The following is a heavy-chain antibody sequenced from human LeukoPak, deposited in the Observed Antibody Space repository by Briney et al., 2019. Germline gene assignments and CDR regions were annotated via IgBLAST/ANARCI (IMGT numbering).Heavy chain of an antibody. D-gene: IGHD6-13*01. J-gene: IGHJ4*02. CDR3: ARATDISSWYLAY. V-gene: IGHV1-2*02. CDR2: LSPNSGDT. CDR1: GYTFTGYY. Sequence: ASVKVSCKASGYTFTGYYTHWVRQAPGQELEWMGWLSPNSGDTKFAQKFQGRVTMTRDTSISTAYMELSRLRSDDTAVYYCARATDISSWYLAYWGQGTLVTAPS.